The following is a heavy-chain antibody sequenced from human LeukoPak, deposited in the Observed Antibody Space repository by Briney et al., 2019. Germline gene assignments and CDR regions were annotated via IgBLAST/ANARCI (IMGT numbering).Heavy chain of an antibody. D-gene: IGHD6-25*01. CDR1: GYGYTSYD. J-gene: IGHJ3*02. CDR3: ARGVGSAINKEAFDI. CDR2: FNPKRGNA. V-gene: IGHV1-8*01. Sequence: ASVKVSCKASGYGYTSYDVNWVRQAPGQGREWMGWFNPKRGNAGYAQKFQGRVTMTRNITMTTAYLELNSLTSEDTAVYYCARGVGSAINKEAFDIWGEGTVVTVAS.